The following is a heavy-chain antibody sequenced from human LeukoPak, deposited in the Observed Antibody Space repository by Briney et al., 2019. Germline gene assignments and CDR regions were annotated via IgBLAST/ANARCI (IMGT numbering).Heavy chain of an antibody. Sequence: SETLSLTCTVSGGSISSYYWSWIRQPAGKGLEWIGRIYTSGSTNYNPSLKSRVTISVDTSKNQFSLKLSSVTAADTAVYYCASGTYYYGSGSYYPFQHWGQGTLVTVSS. J-gene: IGHJ1*01. CDR2: IYTSGST. CDR1: GGSISSYY. CDR3: ASGTYYYGSGSYYPFQH. V-gene: IGHV4-4*07. D-gene: IGHD3-10*01.